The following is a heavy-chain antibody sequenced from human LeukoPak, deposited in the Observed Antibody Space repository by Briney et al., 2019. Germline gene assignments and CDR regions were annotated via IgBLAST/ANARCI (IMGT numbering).Heavy chain of an antibody. CDR3: ARILKRYSGYDLGRKINNWFDP. CDR2: INHSGST. Sequence: PSETLSLTCAVYGGSFSGYYWSWIRQPPGKGLEWIGEINHSGSTNYNPSLKSRVTISVDTSKNQFSLKLSSVTAADMAVYYCARILKRYSGYDLGRKINNWFDPWGQGTLVTVSS. CDR1: GGSFSGYY. J-gene: IGHJ5*02. D-gene: IGHD5-12*01. V-gene: IGHV4-34*01.